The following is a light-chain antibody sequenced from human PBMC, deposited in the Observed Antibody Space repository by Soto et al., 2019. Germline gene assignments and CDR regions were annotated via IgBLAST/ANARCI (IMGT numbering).Light chain of an antibody. CDR3: QQYYGTPPT. J-gene: IGKJ1*01. CDR1: QSLVYSSNNKNY. Sequence: IVMTQSPDSLAVSLGELATITCQSSQSLVYSSNNKNYLAWYQQRPGQPPELLIYWASTRESGVPDRFSGSGSGTDFTLTISSLQAEDVAVYYCQQYYGTPPTFGQGTKVEIK. CDR2: WAS. V-gene: IGKV4-1*01.